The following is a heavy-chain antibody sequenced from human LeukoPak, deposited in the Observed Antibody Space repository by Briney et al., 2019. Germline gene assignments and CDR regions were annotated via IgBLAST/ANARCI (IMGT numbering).Heavy chain of an antibody. CDR3: ARAGPVPTSDGGPIADS. Sequence: KPSETLSLTCTVSGGSMSSYYWSWIRQPPGKGLEWIGYISYSGNTNYNPSLKSRVTMSVDTSNNEYSLKLRSVTPADTAVYHCARAGPVPTSDGGPIADSWGQGTLVTVSS. D-gene: IGHD4-17*01. V-gene: IGHV4-59*01. CDR1: GGSMSSYY. J-gene: IGHJ4*02. CDR2: ISYSGNT.